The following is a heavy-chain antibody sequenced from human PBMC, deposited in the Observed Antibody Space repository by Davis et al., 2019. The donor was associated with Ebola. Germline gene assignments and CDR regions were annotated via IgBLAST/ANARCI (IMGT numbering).Heavy chain of an antibody. J-gene: IGHJ4*02. CDR3: ARGRNGGWDFDY. V-gene: IGHV1-18*01. Sequence: ASVKVSCKASGYTFTTYDINWVRQAPGQGLEWMAWISAYNGHTNYAQKFQGRLTLTTDTSRGTAYMELRSLTSDDTAEYFCARGRNGGWDFDYWGQGTLVTVSS. CDR2: ISAYNGHT. CDR1: GYTFTTYD. D-gene: IGHD6-19*01.